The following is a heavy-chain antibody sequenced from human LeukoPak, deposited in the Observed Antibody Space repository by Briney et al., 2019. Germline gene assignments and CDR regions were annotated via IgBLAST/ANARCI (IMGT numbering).Heavy chain of an antibody. V-gene: IGHV4-59*01. CDR3: ARSEIYDYGDYGAFDI. CDR1: GGSISSYY. D-gene: IGHD4-17*01. Sequence: SETLSLTCTVSGGSISSYYWSWIRQPPGKGLEWIGDIYYSGSTNYNPSLKSRVTISVDTSKNQFSLKLSSVTAADTAVYYCARSEIYDYGDYGAFDIWGQGTMVTVSS. J-gene: IGHJ3*02. CDR2: IYYSGST.